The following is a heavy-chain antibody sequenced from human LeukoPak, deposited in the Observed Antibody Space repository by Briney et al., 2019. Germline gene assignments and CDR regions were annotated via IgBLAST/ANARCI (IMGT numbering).Heavy chain of an antibody. V-gene: IGHV3-23*01. CDR3: ANSRGHGSGNL. CDR2: ISGSGDRT. D-gene: IGHD3-10*01. Sequence: GGSLRLSCAASGFTFSSYWMSWVRQAPGKGLEWVSGISGSGDRTYYADAVKGRFTISRDNPKNTVYLQMDSLRAEDTAVYYCANSRGHGSGNLWGQGTLVTVSS. J-gene: IGHJ5*02. CDR1: GFTFSSYW.